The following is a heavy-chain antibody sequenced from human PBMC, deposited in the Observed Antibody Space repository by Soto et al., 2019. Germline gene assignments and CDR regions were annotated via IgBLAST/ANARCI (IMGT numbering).Heavy chain of an antibody. D-gene: IGHD3-3*01. CDR1: GGSLTKYY. CDR3: ARDNNDFWSLYPLAFDY. J-gene: IGHJ4*02. V-gene: IGHV4-4*07. CDR2: VSTSGNV. Sequence: LSLTCTVSGGSLTKYYWSWIRQPAGKGLEWIGRVSTSGNVVSKASLRSRLTMSVDTSKNQFSLRLTSVTAADTAVYYCARDNNDFWSLYPLAFDYWGQGALVTVSS.